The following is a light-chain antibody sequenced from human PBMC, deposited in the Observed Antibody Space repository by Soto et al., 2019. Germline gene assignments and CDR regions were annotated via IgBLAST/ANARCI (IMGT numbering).Light chain of an antibody. CDR3: QQYNNWPRAT. CDR2: RTS. V-gene: IGKV3-15*01. CDR1: QSVSSY. Sequence: IVLTQSPATLSLSPGERATLSCRASQSVSSYLAWYQQKPGQAPRLLMFRTSSRATGFPARFSGSGSGTEFNLTISSLQSADFGVYYCQQYNNWPRATFGGGTKVDIK. J-gene: IGKJ4*01.